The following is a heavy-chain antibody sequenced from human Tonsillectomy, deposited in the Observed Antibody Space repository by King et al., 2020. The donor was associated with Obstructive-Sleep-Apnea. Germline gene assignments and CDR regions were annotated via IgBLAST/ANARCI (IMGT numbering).Heavy chain of an antibody. J-gene: IGHJ6*02. CDR3: AKLLWFGELFGKYGMDV. V-gene: IGHV3-23*04. Sequence: VQLVESGGGLVRPGGSLRLSCAASGFTFSSYAMTWFRQAPGKGREWVSAISFSGGSRYCADSVKGRFTISRDNSKNTLYLQMNSLRAEDTAVYYCAKLLWFGELFGKYGMDVWGQGTTVTVSS. CDR1: GFTFSSYA. D-gene: IGHD3-10*01. CDR2: ISFSGGSR.